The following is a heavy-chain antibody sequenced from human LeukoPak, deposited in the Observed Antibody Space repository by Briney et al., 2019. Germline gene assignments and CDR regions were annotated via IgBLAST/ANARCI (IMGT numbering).Heavy chain of an antibody. J-gene: IGHJ3*02. CDR2: INHSGSA. D-gene: IGHD3-10*01. CDR3: ARRDYYGSGSYYLAFDI. CDR1: GGSFSGYY. Sequence: SETLSLTCAVYGGSFSGYYWSWIRQPPGKGLEWIGEINHSGSANYNPSLKSRVTISVDTSKNQFSLKLSSVTAADTAVYYCARRDYYGSGSYYLAFDIWGQGTMVTVSS. V-gene: IGHV4-34*01.